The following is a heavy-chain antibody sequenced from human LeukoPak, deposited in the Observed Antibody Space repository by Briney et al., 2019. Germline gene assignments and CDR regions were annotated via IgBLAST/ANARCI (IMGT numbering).Heavy chain of an antibody. D-gene: IGHD2-2*02. Sequence: PGESLKISCKGSGYSFTSYWIGWVRQMPGKGLEWMGIIYPSDSDTRYSPSFQGQVTISADKSISTAYLQWSSLKASDTAMYYCARRMNCSSTSCYRRPFDYWGQGTLVTVSS. V-gene: IGHV5-51*01. J-gene: IGHJ4*02. CDR2: IYPSDSDT. CDR3: ARRMNCSSTSCYRRPFDY. CDR1: GYSFTSYW.